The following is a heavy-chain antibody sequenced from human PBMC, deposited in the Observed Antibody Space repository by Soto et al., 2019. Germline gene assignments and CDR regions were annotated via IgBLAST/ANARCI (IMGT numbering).Heavy chain of an antibody. Sequence: XETLSLTCAVSGYSISSGYYWGWIRQPPGKGLEWIGSIYHSGSTYYNPSLKSRVTISVDTSKNQFSLKLSSVTAADTAVYYCARAHYDFWSGYVYYYYGMDVWGQGTTVTVSS. CDR1: GYSISSGYY. CDR3: ARAHYDFWSGYVYYYYGMDV. V-gene: IGHV4-38-2*01. J-gene: IGHJ6*02. D-gene: IGHD3-3*01. CDR2: IYHSGST.